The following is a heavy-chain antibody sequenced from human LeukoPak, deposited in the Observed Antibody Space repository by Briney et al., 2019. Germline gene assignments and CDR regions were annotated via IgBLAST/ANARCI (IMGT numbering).Heavy chain of an antibody. CDR2: MNPNSGGT. J-gene: IGHJ4*02. V-gene: IGHV1-2*02. Sequence: GASVKVSCKASGYTFTSYDINWVRQATGQGLEWMGWMNPNSGGTNYAQKFQGRVTMTRDTSISTAYMELSRLRSDDTAVYYCAPTSIAAAGNFDYWGQGTLVTVSS. CDR3: APTSIAAAGNFDY. D-gene: IGHD6-13*01. CDR1: GYTFTSYD.